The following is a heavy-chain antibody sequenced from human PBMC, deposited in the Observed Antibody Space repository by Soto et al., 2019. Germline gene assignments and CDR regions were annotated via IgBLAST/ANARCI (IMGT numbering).Heavy chain of an antibody. J-gene: IGHJ6*03. CDR2: IYYSGST. CDR1: GGSISSSSDY. V-gene: IGHV4-39*01. CDR3: ARRRIFGSGRTYYYYYYMDV. D-gene: IGHD3-10*01. Sequence: PSETLSLTCTVSGGSISSSSDYRGWIRQPPGKGLEWIGSIYYSGSTYYNPSLKSRVTISVDTSKNQFSLKLSSVTAADTAVYYCARRRIFGSGRTYYYYYYMDVWGKGTTVTVSS.